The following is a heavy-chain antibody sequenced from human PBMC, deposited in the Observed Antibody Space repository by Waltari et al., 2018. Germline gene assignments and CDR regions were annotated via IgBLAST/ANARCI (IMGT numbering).Heavy chain of an antibody. CDR2: IKQDGSAK. D-gene: IGHD1-1*01. CDR3: ASFPLATRDFDY. V-gene: IGHV3-7*01. CDR1: GITFRTYW. Sequence: EVQLVESGGGLVQPGGSLRLSCVGSGITFRTYWMTWVRQDPGKGLEWVANIKQDGSAKNYVDSVKGRFTIFRDNANNSLSLQMNSLRAEDTAVYYCASFPLATRDFDYWGQGTLVTVSS. J-gene: IGHJ4*02.